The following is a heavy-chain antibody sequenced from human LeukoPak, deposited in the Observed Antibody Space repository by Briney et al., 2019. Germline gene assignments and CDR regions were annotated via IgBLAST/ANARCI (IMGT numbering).Heavy chain of an antibody. J-gene: IGHJ4*02. CDR3: ARQGAVGATGFDF. CDR1: GGSVSGISYY. Sequence: NPSETLSLTCSVSGGSVSGISYYWGWIRQPPGKGLEWIGNIYYSGSSYNNPSLESRVVIPVDTSRNQFSLKLTSVTATDTAVYYCARQGAVGATGFDFWGQGILVTVSS. V-gene: IGHV4-39*01. D-gene: IGHD1-26*01. CDR2: IYYSGSS.